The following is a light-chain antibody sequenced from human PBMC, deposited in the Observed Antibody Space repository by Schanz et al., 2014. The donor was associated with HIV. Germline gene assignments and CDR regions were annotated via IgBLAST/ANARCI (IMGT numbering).Light chain of an antibody. CDR2: EVT. Sequence: QSALIQPPSVSGSPGQSVTISCTGTSSDVGSSNLVSWYQQHPGSAPRLMIYEVTKRPSGVSDRFSGSKSGNTASLTISGLQAGDEADYYCTSYASTSTVVFGGGTKLTVL. J-gene: IGLJ2*01. CDR1: SSDVGSSNL. V-gene: IGLV2-14*02. CDR3: TSYASTSTVV.